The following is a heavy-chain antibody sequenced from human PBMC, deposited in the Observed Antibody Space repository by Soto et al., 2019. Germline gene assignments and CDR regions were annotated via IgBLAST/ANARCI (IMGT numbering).Heavy chain of an antibody. CDR3: AKAYAATSVGSDRYFDY. Sequence: EVQLVESGGGLVQPGRSLRLSCAASGFTFDDYAMHWVRQAPGKGLEWVSGISWNSGSIGYADSVKGRFTISRDNAKNSLYLQMNSLRAEDTALYYCAKAYAATSVGSDRYFDYWGQGTLVTVSS. D-gene: IGHD5-12*01. CDR2: ISWNSGSI. J-gene: IGHJ4*02. CDR1: GFTFDDYA. V-gene: IGHV3-9*01.